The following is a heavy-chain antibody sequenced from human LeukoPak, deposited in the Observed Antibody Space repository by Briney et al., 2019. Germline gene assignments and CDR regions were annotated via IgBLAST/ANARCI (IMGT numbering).Heavy chain of an antibody. J-gene: IGHJ4*02. V-gene: IGHV4-39*07. CDR2: INHSGST. CDR3: ARGYDSSGYYYTLDY. D-gene: IGHD3-22*01. CDR1: SASISSSPYY. Sequence: SETLSLTCTVSSASISSSPYYWSWIRQPPGKGLEWIGEINHSGSTNYNPSLKSRVTISVDTSKNQFSLKLSSVTAADTAVYYCARGYDSSGYYYTLDYWGQGTLVTVSS.